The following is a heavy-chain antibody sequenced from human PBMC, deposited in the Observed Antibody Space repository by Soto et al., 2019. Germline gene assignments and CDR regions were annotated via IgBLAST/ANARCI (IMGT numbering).Heavy chain of an antibody. CDR3: ARGPPGDKVDY. V-gene: IGHV4-30-4*01. D-gene: IGHD7-27*01. Sequence: SETLSLTCTVSGGSISSAAYCWSWIRQSSDKGLEWIGHIYDGGTTYSSPSLKGRVTISADTSETQFSLKLNSVSAADTAVYYCARGPPGDKVDYWGQGIQVTVSS. CDR2: IYDGGTT. CDR1: GGSISSAAYC. J-gene: IGHJ4*02.